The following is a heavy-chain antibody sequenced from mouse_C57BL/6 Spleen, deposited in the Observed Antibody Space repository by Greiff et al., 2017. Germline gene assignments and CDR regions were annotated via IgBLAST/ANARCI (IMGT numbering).Heavy chain of an antibody. Sequence: EVQLQQSGPELVKPGASVKIPCKASGYTFTAYTMDWVKQSHGKSLEWIGDINPNNGGTIYNQKFKGKATLTVDKSSSTAYMELSSLTSEDTAVYYCARRGLLRNSAWFAYWGQGTLVTVSA. CDR2: INPNNGGT. J-gene: IGHJ3*01. CDR1: GYTFTAYT. CDR3: ARRGLLRNSAWFAY. D-gene: IGHD1-1*01. V-gene: IGHV1-18*01.